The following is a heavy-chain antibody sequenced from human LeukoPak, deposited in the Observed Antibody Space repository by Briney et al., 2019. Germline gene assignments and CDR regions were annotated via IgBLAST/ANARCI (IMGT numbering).Heavy chain of an antibody. CDR2: ISWNSGSI. V-gene: IGHV3-9*01. J-gene: IGHJ4*02. D-gene: IGHD1-1*01. CDR1: GFTFDDYA. CDR3: AKGYYYFDY. Sequence: GGSLRLSCAASGFTFDDYAMHWVRQAPGKGLEWVSGISWNSGSIGYADSVKGRFAISRDNSKNTLYLQMNSLRAEDTAVYYCAKGYYYFDYWGQGTLVTVSS.